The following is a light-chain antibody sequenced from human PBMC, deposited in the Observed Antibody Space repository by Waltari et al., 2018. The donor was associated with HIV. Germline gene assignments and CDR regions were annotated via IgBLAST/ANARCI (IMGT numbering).Light chain of an antibody. CDR3: QQYYSTPIT. Sequence: DIVMTQSPDSLSVSLGEKATINCKSSQSVLYNSNNKNYLAWYQQKPGQPPKLLIYWASTRESGVPDRFSGSGSVTDFTLTISSLQAEDVAVYYCQQYYSTPITFGGGTKVEIK. CDR1: QSVLYNSNNKNY. J-gene: IGKJ4*01. CDR2: WAS. V-gene: IGKV4-1*01.